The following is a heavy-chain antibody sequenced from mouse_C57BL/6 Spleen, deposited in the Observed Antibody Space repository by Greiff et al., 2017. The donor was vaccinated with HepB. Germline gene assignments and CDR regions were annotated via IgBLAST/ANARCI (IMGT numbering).Heavy chain of an antibody. CDR1: GYTFTDYE. D-gene: IGHD4-1*01. CDR2: IYPETGGT. CDR3: TSGTGGYYFDY. V-gene: IGHV1-15*01. Sequence: QVQLQQSGAELVRPGASVTLSCKASGYTFTDYEMHWVKQTPVHGLEWIGAIYPETGGTAYNQKFKGKAILTAEKSSSTAYMELRSLTSEDSAVYYCTSGTGGYYFDYWGQGTTLTVSS. J-gene: IGHJ2*01.